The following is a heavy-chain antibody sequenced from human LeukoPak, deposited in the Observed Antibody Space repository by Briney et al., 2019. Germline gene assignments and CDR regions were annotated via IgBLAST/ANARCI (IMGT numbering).Heavy chain of an antibody. CDR2: INPNSGGT. D-gene: IGHD3-22*01. V-gene: IGHV1-2*02. CDR3: ARDHYDSRWAFDI. Sequence: GASVKVSCKASGYTFTGYYMHWVRQASGQGLEWMGWINPNSGGTNYAQKLQGRVTMTTDTSTNTAYMELRSLRSDDTAVYYCARDHYDSRWAFDIWGQGTMVTVSS. CDR1: GYTFTGYY. J-gene: IGHJ3*02.